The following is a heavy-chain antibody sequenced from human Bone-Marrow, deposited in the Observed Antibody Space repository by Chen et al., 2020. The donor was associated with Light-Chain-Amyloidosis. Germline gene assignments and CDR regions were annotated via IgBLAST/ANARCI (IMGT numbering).Heavy chain of an antibody. D-gene: IGHD3-10*01. J-gene: IGHJ4*02. CDR1: GGPISHNIYY. V-gene: IGHV4-39*07. CDR2: VYYTGSA. CDR3: ARARLNMVRGVAPYYFDY. Sequence: QLQLQESGPGMVKPSETLSLTCTVSGGPISHNIYYWAWIRQPPGQGLEWIGSVYYTGSAYYNPSLKSRVTISVDTSKNQFSLKLSSVTAADTAVYYCARARLNMVRGVAPYYFDYWGQGTLVTVSS.